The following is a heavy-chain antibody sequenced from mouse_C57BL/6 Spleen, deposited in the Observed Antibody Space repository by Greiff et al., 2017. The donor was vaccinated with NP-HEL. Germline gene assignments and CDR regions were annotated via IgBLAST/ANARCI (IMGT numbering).Heavy chain of an antibody. Sequence: EVQLQQSGPELVKPGASVKISCKASGYSFTGYYMNWVKQSPEKSLEWIGEINPSTGGTTYNQKFKAKATLTVDKSSSTAYMQLKSLTSEDSAVYYCARITSYYGSPYYFDYWGQGTTLTVSS. V-gene: IGHV1-42*01. CDR1: GYSFTGYY. D-gene: IGHD1-1*01. J-gene: IGHJ2*01. CDR3: ARITSYYGSPYYFDY. CDR2: INPSTGGT.